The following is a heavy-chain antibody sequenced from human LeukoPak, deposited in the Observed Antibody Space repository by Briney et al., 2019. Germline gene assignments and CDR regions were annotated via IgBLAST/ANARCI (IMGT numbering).Heavy chain of an antibody. CDR2: IYTSGST. V-gene: IGHV4-59*10. CDR3: ATSYYYDSSGYYYAFDI. Sequence: SETLSLTCAVYGGSFSGYYWTWIRQPAGKGLEWIGRIYTSGSTNYNPSLKSRVTISVDASKNQFSLKLSSVTAADTAVYYCATSYYYDSSGYYYAFDIWGQGTMVTVSS. D-gene: IGHD3-22*01. J-gene: IGHJ3*02. CDR1: GGSFSGYY.